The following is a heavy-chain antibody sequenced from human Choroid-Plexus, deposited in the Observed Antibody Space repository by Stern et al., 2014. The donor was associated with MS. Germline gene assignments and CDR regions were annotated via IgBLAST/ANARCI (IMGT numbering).Heavy chain of an antibody. V-gene: IGHV3-30*18. J-gene: IGHJ5*02. CDR1: GFTFGSCA. CDR3: AKDRQYLTYFFDH. CDR2: VSYDGSNK. D-gene: IGHD2/OR15-2a*01. Sequence: MQLVESGGGVVQPGRPLRLSCVASGFTFGSCAMHWVRKAPGKGQAWVAGVSYDGSNKYYADSVKARFTISRDNSQNTLYMQMSSLRPEDTAVYYCAKDRQYLTYFFDHWGQGSLVTVSS.